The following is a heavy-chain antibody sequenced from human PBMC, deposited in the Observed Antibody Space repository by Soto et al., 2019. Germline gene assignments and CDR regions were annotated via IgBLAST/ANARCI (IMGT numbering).Heavy chain of an antibody. J-gene: IGHJ2*01. Sequence: SETLSLTCTVSGGSISSYYWSWIRQPPGKGLEWIGYIYYSGSTNYNPSLKSRVTISVDTSKNQFSLKLSSVTAADTAVYYCARQRPGIAAAGRNWYFDLWGRGTLVTVSS. CDR2: IYYSGST. CDR1: GGSISSYY. D-gene: IGHD6-13*01. CDR3: ARQRPGIAAAGRNWYFDL. V-gene: IGHV4-59*01.